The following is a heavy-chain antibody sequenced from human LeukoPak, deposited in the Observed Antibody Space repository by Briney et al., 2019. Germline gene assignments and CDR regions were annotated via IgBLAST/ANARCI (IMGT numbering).Heavy chain of an antibody. CDR3: ARRPYGSGSYYLDY. Sequence: SEALSLTCTVSGGSISSSSYYWGWIRQPPGKGLEWIGSIYYSGSTYYNPSLKSRVTISVDTSKNQFSLKLSSVTAADTAVYYCARRPYGSGSYYLDYWGQGTLVTVSS. CDR1: GGSISSSSYY. D-gene: IGHD3-10*01. J-gene: IGHJ4*02. V-gene: IGHV4-39*01. CDR2: IYYSGST.